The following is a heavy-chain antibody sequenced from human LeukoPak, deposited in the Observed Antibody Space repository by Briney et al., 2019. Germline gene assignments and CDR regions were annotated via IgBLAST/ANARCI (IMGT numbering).Heavy chain of an antibody. Sequence: SQTLSLTCTVSGGSISSGGYYWSWIRQPPGKGLEWIGYIYHSGSTYYNPSPESRVTISVDRSKNQFSLKMSSVTAADTAVYYCARGPGEFRARPLEFDPWGQGTLVTVSS. J-gene: IGHJ5*02. CDR1: GGSISSGGYY. D-gene: IGHD7-27*01. V-gene: IGHV4-30-2*01. CDR3: ARGPGEFRARPLEFDP. CDR2: IYHSGST.